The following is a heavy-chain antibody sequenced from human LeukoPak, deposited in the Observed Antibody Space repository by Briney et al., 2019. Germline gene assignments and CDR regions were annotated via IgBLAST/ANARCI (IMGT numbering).Heavy chain of an antibody. D-gene: IGHD1-26*01. CDR3: ARRERSSVSNRWFDP. J-gene: IGHJ5*02. Sequence: KTSETLSLTCTVSGGSISSSSYYWGWIRQPPGKGLEWMGSIYYSGSTYYNPSLKSRVTISVDTSKNQFSLKLSSVTAADTAVYYCARRERSSVSNRWFDPWGQGTLVTVSS. V-gene: IGHV4-39*01. CDR2: IYYSGST. CDR1: GGSISSSSYY.